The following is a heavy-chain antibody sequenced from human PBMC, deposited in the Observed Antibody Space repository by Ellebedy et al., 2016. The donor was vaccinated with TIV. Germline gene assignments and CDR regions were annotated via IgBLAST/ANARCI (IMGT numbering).Heavy chain of an antibody. CDR3: ARRVAAAGFRFDY. CDR2: IYYSGST. D-gene: IGHD6-13*01. CDR1: GGSISSYY. V-gene: IGHV4-59*08. Sequence: MPSETLSLTCTVSGGSISSYYWSWIRQPPGKGLEWIGYIYYSGSTNYNPSLKSRVTISVDTSKNQFSLKLSSVTAADTAVYYCARRVAAAGFRFDYWGQGTLVTVSS. J-gene: IGHJ4*02.